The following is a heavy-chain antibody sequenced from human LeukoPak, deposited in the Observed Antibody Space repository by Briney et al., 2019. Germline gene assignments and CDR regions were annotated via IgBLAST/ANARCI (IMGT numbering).Heavy chain of an antibody. D-gene: IGHD3-9*01. CDR1: GGSISSSSYY. CDR3: AREMYDKQELNWFDP. CDR2: IYYSGST. J-gene: IGHJ5*02. V-gene: IGHV4-39*07. Sequence: PSETLSLTCTVSGGSISSSSYYRGWIRQPPGKGLEWIGSIYYSGSTYYNPSLKSRVTISVDTSKNQFSLKLSSVTAADTAVYYCAREMYDKQELNWFDPWGQGTLVTVSS.